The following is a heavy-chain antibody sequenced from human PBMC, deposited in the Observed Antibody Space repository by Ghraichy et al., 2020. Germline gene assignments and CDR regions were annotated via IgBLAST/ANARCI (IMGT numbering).Heavy chain of an antibody. V-gene: IGHV3-21*01. CDR3: AREIFCSVTTCYYFDF. CDR2: ISRGSGNI. J-gene: IGHJ4*02. Sequence: LSLTCAASGFAFSDSIMVWVRQAPGKGLEWVSTISRGSGNIFYADSVKGRFTISRDDAKNSVYLQMNSLSAEDTAVYYCAREIFCSVTTCYYFDFWGQGTLVTVSS. CDR1: GFAFSDSI. D-gene: IGHD2-2*01.